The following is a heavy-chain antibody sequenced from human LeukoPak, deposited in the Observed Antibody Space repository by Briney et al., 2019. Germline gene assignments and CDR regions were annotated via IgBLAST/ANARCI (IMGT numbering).Heavy chain of an antibody. J-gene: IGHJ4*02. Sequence: GGSLRLSCAASGFTFSSYAMHWVRQAPGKGLEWVAVISYDGSNKYYADSVKGRFTISRDNSKNTLYLQMNSLRAEDTAVYYCETAYDILTGYYVFWGQGTLVTVSS. CDR1: GFTFSSYA. CDR2: ISYDGSNK. CDR3: ETAYDILTGYYVF. D-gene: IGHD3-9*01. V-gene: IGHV3-30-3*01.